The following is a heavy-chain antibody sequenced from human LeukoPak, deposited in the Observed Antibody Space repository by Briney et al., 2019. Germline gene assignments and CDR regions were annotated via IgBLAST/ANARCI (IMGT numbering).Heavy chain of an antibody. Sequence: GGSLRLSCAASGFIFSKYSMNWVRQAPGKGLEWVSAISGSGGSRYYADSVKGRFTISRDNSKNTLYLQMNSLRAEDTAVYYCAKGGDSNGGVWDHWGQGTLVTVSS. CDR2: ISGSGGSR. J-gene: IGHJ4*02. CDR3: AKGGDSNGGVWDH. CDR1: GFIFSKYS. V-gene: IGHV3-23*01. D-gene: IGHD2-21*02.